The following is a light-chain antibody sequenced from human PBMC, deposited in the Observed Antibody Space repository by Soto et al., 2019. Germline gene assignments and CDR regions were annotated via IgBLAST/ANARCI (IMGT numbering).Light chain of an antibody. V-gene: IGKV3-15*01. Sequence: EIVMTQSPATLSVSPGERATLSCRASQSVSSNLAWYQQKPGQAPRLLIYGASTRATGVPDSFSGGGSGTEFTLTISSLQSEDFAVYYCQQYNDWPFTFGPGTKVDIK. CDR2: GAS. CDR1: QSVSSN. J-gene: IGKJ3*01. CDR3: QQYNDWPFT.